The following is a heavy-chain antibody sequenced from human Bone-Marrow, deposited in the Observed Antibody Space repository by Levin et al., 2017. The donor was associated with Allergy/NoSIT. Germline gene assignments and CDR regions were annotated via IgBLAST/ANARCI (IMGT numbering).Heavy chain of an antibody. CDR2: IYSGGST. CDR1: GFTVSSNY. J-gene: IGHJ4*02. V-gene: IGHV3-53*01. Sequence: PGGSLRLSCAASGFTVSSNYMSWVRQAPGKGLEWVSLIYSGGSTYYADSVKGRFTISRDNSKNTLYLQMNSLRAEDTAVYYCASSHYGSGSYDYWGQGTLVTVSS. D-gene: IGHD3-10*01. CDR3: ASSHYGSGSYDY.